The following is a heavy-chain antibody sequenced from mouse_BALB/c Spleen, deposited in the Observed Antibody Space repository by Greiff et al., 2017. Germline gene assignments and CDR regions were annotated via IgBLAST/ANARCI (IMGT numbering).Heavy chain of an antibody. D-gene: IGHD2-3*01. V-gene: IGHV3-6*02. J-gene: IGHJ4*01. Sequence: DVQLQESGPGLVKPSQSLSLTCSVTGYSITSGYYWNWIRQFPGNKLEWMGYISYDGSNNYNPSLKNRISITRDTSKNQFFLKLNSVTTEDTATYYCASYDGYNYYAMDYWGQGTSVTVSS. CDR3: ASYDGYNYYAMDY. CDR1: GYSITSGYY. CDR2: ISYDGSN.